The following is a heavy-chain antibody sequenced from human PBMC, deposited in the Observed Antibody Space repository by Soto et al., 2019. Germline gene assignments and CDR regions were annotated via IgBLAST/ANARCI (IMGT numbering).Heavy chain of an antibody. Sequence: EVQLLESGGGLVQPGGSLRLSCAASGFTFSSYAMSWVRQAPGKGLEWVSAISGSGGSTYYADSVKGRFTISRDNSKNTLYLQMNSLRAEDTAVYYCAKAYDYVWGSYRPNFDYWGQGTLVTVSS. CDR3: AKAYDYVWGSYRPNFDY. D-gene: IGHD3-16*02. V-gene: IGHV3-23*01. J-gene: IGHJ4*02. CDR2: ISGSGGST. CDR1: GFTFSSYA.